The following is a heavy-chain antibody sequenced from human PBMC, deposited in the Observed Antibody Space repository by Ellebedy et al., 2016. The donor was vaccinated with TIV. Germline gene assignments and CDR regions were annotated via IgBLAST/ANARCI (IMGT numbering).Heavy chain of an antibody. V-gene: IGHV3-48*02. CDR2: ISGGSGSAI. J-gene: IGHJ4*02. CDR3: ARDTTGTTHY. Sequence: GGSLRLSCAASGFTFSGYGMNWVRQAPGKGLEWISYISGGSGSAIYYADSVKSRFTISRDNAKNSLYLQMNSLRDEDTAVYYCARDTTGTTHYWGQGTLVTVSS. D-gene: IGHD1-1*01. CDR1: GFTFSGYG.